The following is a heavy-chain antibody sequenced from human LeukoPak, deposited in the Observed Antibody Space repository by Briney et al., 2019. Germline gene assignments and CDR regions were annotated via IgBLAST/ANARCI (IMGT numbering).Heavy chain of an antibody. CDR3: ARDLSGGGD. CDR1: GGSISSSSYY. J-gene: IGHJ4*02. D-gene: IGHD2-15*01. CDR2: IYYTGST. V-gene: IGHV4-39*07. Sequence: SETLSLTCTVSGGSISSSSYYWGWVRQPPGKGLEWIGSIYYTGSTFYNPSLKSRVTMSVDTSKNQFSLKLNSVTAADTAVYYCARDLSGGGDWGQGTLVTVSS.